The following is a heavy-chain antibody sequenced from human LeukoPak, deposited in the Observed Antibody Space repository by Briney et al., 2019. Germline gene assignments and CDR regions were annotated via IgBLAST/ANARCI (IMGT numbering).Heavy chain of an antibody. CDR2: ISGSGGST. CDR1: GFTFSSYA. Sequence: GGSLRLSCAASGFTFSSYAMSWVRQAPGKGLEWVSAISGSGGSTYYADSVKGRFTISRDNSKNTLYLQMNSLRAEDTAVYYCAKDQNYYDSSGYSTFDYWGQGTLVTVSS. D-gene: IGHD3-22*01. J-gene: IGHJ4*02. V-gene: IGHV3-23*01. CDR3: AKDQNYYDSSGYSTFDY.